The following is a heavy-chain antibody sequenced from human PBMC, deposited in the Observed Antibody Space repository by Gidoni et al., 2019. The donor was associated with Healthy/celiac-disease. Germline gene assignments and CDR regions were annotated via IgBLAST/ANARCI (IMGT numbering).Heavy chain of an antibody. CDR2: INHSGST. CDR3: AKSGYDVPLDP. Sequence: QVQLQQWGAGLLKPSETLSLTCAVYGGSFSGYYWSWIRQPPGKGLEWIGEINHSGSTNYNPSLKSRVTISVDTSKNQFSLKLSSVTAADTAVYYCAKSGYDVPLDPWGQGTLVTVSS. V-gene: IGHV4-34*01. D-gene: IGHD5-12*01. J-gene: IGHJ5*02. CDR1: GGSFSGYY.